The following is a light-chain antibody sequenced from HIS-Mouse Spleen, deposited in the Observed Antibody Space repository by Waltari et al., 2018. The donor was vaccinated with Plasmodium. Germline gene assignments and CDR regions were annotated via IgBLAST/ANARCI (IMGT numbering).Light chain of an antibody. Sequence: QSALTQPPSASGSPGQSVTIPCTGTSSDVGGYNYVSWYQQPPGNAPKLMIYGVSKRPSGVPDRFSGSKSGNTASLTVSGLQAEDEADYYCSSYAGSNNLVFGGGTKLTVL. CDR3: SSYAGSNNLV. CDR1: SSDVGGYNY. CDR2: GVS. V-gene: IGLV2-8*01. J-gene: IGLJ2*01.